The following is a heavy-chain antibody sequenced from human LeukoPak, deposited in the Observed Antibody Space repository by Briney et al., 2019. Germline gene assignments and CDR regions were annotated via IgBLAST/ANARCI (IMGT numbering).Heavy chain of an antibody. V-gene: IGHV3-21*01. D-gene: IGHD4/OR15-4a*01. Sequence: GGSLRLSCAASGFTFSSYSMNWVRQAPGKGLEWVSSISSSSSYIYYADSVKGRFTISRDNAKNPLYLQMNSLRAEDTAVYYCARDGAPMVPEAFDIWGQGTMVTVSS. CDR2: ISSSSSYI. CDR3: ARDGAPMVPEAFDI. CDR1: GFTFSSYS. J-gene: IGHJ3*02.